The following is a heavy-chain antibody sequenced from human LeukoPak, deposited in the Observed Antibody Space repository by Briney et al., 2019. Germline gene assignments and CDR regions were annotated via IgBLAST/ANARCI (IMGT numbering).Heavy chain of an antibody. CDR2: INHSGST. V-gene: IGHV4-34*01. CDR3: ARGVHRGGSYYRLYYYYYMDV. CDR1: GGSFSGYY. Sequence: PSETLSLTCAVYGGSFSGYYWSWIRQPPGKGLEWIGEINHSGSTNYNPSLKSRVTISVDTSKNQFSLKLSSVTAADTAVYYCARGVHRGGSYYRLYYYYYMDVWGKGTTVTVSS. D-gene: IGHD1-26*01. J-gene: IGHJ6*03.